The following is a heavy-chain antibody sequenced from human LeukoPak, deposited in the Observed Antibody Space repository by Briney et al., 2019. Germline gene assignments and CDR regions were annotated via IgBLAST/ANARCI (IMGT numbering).Heavy chain of an antibody. CDR2: IIPILGIA. J-gene: IGHJ5*02. D-gene: IGHD6-13*01. V-gene: IGHV1-69*02. Sequence: ASVKVSCKASGGIFSGYTISWVRQAPGQGLEWMGRIIPILGIANYAQKFQGRVTITADKSTSTAYMELSSLRSEDTAVYYCARGSSSWDWFDPWGQGTLVTVSS. CDR1: GGIFSGYT. CDR3: ARGSSSWDWFDP.